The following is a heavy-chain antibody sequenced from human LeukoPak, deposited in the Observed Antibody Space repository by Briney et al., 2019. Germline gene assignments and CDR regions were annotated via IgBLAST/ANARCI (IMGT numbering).Heavy chain of an antibody. V-gene: IGHV1-69*04. J-gene: IGHJ6*03. D-gene: IGHD2-2*01. CDR3: ASGPVVPAANYYYYMDV. CDR2: IIPILGIA. CDR1: GGTFSSYA. Sequence: GASVKVSCKASGGTFSSYAISWVRQAPGQGLEWMGRIIPILGIANYAQKFQGRVTITADKSTSTAYMELSSLRSEDTAVYYCASGPVVPAANYYYYMDVWGKGTTVTVSS.